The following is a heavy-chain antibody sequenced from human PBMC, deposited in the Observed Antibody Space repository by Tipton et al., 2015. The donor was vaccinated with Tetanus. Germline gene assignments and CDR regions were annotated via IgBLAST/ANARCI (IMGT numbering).Heavy chain of an antibody. D-gene: IGHD3-16*01. J-gene: IGHJ6*02. CDR3: ARDYTSYYAYYGMDV. Sequence: YLRLSCAVSGFTFSSSWMSWVRQVPGKGLEWVANINGGGNEKYYVDSVKGRFTISRDNAKNSLYLQMNSLRGEDTAVYYCARDYTSYYAYYGMDVWGQGTTVTVSS. CDR2: INGGGNEK. V-gene: IGHV3-7*01. CDR1: GFTFSSSW.